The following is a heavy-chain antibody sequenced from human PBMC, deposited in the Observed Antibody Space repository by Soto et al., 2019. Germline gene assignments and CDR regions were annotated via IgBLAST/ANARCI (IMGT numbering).Heavy chain of an antibody. CDR1: GYTFTSYA. J-gene: IGHJ4*02. V-gene: IGHV1-18*01. CDR2: ISADNGNT. D-gene: IGHD6-19*01. Sequence: ASLKVSCKSSGYTFTSYAISWVRQAPGQGLEWMGWISADNGNTKYSQKFQGRVTITRDTSASTAYMELSSLRSEDTAVYYCARDLGGWTDYWGQGTLVTVSS. CDR3: ARDLGGWTDY.